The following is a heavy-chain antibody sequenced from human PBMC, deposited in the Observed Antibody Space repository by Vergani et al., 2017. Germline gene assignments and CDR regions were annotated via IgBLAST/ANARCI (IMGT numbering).Heavy chain of an antibody. CDR3: ARHIGPNYYDSSGYSYYFDY. Sequence: EVQLVQSGAEVKKPGESLKISCKCSGYSFTSYWIGWVRQMPGKGLEWMGIIYPGDSDTRYSPSFQGQVTISADKSISTAYLQWSSLKASDTAMYYCARHIGPNYYDSSGYSYYFDYWGQGTLVTVSS. J-gene: IGHJ4*02. V-gene: IGHV5-51*01. CDR1: GYSFTSYW. D-gene: IGHD3-22*01. CDR2: IYPGDSDT.